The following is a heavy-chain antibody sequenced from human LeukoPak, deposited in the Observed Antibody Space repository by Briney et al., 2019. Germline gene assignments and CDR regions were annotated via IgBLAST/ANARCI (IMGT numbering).Heavy chain of an antibody. D-gene: IGHD3-3*01. Sequence: PSETLSLTCAVYGGSFSGYYWSWIRQPPGKGLEWIGEINHSGSTNYNPSLKSRVTISVDTSKNQFSLKLSSVTAADTAVYYCARALLRFFDPWGQGTLVTVSS. CDR2: INHSGST. CDR1: GGSFSGYY. V-gene: IGHV4-34*09. CDR3: ARALLRFFDP. J-gene: IGHJ5*02.